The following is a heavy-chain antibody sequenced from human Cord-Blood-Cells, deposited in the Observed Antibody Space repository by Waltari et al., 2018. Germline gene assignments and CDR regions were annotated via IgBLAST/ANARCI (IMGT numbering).Heavy chain of an antibody. CDR2: INPNSGGT. CDR3: ARGVGCSGGSCYPDY. V-gene: IGHV1-2*02. J-gene: IGHJ4*02. D-gene: IGHD2-15*01. Sequence: QVQLVQSGAEVKKPGAAVQVSCKPSASTFTSYYKPWVRMTPGQGLEWMGWINPNSGGTNYAQKFQGRVTMTRDTSISTAYMELSRLRSDDTAVYYCARGVGCSGGSCYPDYWGQGTLVTVSS. CDR1: ASTFTSYY.